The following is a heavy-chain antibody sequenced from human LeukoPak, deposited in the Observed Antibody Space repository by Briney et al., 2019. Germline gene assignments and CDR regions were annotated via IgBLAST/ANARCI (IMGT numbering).Heavy chain of an antibody. J-gene: IGHJ4*02. D-gene: IGHD6-19*01. Sequence: IELGGSLRLSCAASGFTVSNNFMSWVRQAPGKGLEWVSVIYGGGSTYYADSVKGRFIISRDTSKNTLYLQMNSLRAEDTAVYYCASWPGGWYGEDSWGQGTLVTVSS. V-gene: IGHV3-53*01. CDR2: IYGGGST. CDR1: GFTVSNNF. CDR3: ASWPGGWYGEDS.